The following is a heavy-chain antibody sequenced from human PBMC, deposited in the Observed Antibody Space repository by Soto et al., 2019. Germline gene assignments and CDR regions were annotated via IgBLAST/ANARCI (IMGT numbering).Heavy chain of an antibody. Sequence: GGSLRLSCAASGFTFSSYGMHWVRQAPGKGLEWVAVISYDGSNKYYADSVKGRFTISRDNAKNSLFLQMNSLRAEDTAVYYCARDLPMPRGLFDYWGQGTLVTVSS. CDR2: ISYDGSNK. D-gene: IGHD3-10*01. J-gene: IGHJ4*02. CDR3: ARDLPMPRGLFDY. V-gene: IGHV3-30*03. CDR1: GFTFSSYG.